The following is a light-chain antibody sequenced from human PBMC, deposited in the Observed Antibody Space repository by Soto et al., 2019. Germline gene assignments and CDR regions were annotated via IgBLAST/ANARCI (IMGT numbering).Light chain of an antibody. J-gene: IGLJ2*01. CDR1: SSNIGAGYD. V-gene: IGLV1-40*01. Sequence: QSVLTQPPSVSGAPGQRVTISCTGSSSNIGAGYDVHWYQQLPGTAPKLLIYGNSNRPSGVPDRFSGSKSGTSASLAITGLQVEDEAEYYCQSYDSSLRDVVFGGGTKLTAL. CDR2: GNS. CDR3: QSYDSSLRDVV.